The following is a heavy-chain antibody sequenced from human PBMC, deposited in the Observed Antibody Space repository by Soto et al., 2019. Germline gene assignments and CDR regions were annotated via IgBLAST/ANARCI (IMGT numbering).Heavy chain of an antibody. V-gene: IGHV1-2*04. J-gene: IGHJ3*02. D-gene: IGHD2-2*01. CDR3: ARGPAAMRAFDI. CDR1: GYPFTGYY. CDR2: INPNSGGT. Sequence: QVQLVQSGAEVKKPGASVKVSCKASGYPFTGYYMHWVRQAPGQGLECMGWINPNSGGTNYAQKFQGWVTMTRDTSSSTAYMELSRLRSDDTAVYYCARGPAAMRAFDIWGQGTMVTVSS.